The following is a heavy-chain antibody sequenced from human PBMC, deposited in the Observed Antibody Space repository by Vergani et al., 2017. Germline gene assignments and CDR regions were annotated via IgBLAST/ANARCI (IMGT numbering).Heavy chain of an antibody. Sequence: QVSLVESGGGVVQPGRSLTLTCLASGFGFKNFAMHWVRQAPGKGLEWVATISKDGTHDYYEPSVRGRFAVSRDNFKNTMYLQMNSLRTEDTALYYCAKVISGWPEYYYYYYGMDVWGQATTVTVSS. D-gene: IGHD6-19*01. CDR2: ISKDGTHD. J-gene: IGHJ6*02. CDR1: GFGFKNFA. V-gene: IGHV3-30*18. CDR3: AKVISGWPEYYYYYYGMDV.